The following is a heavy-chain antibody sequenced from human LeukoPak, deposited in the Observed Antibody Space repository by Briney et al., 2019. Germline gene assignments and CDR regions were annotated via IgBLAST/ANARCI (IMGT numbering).Heavy chain of an antibody. CDR3: ARVYQSAEYYFDY. J-gene: IGHJ4*02. V-gene: IGHV4-59*01. Sequence: YPSETLSLTCTVSGGSIDSYYWSWIRQPPAKGLEWIGYIYYTGSTEYHPSLKSRVTISLDTSKNQFSLKLTSVTAADTAVYYCARVYQSAEYYFDYWGQGNLVSVSS. D-gene: IGHD2-2*01. CDR2: IYYTGST. CDR1: GGSIDSYY.